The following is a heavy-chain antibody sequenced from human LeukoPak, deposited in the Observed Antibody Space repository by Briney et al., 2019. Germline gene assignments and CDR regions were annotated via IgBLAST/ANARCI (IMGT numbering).Heavy chain of an antibody. CDR2: IKSKADGGTT. CDR3: TDPPTSL. D-gene: IGHD1-1*01. CDR1: GFNFTNAW. J-gene: IGHJ4*02. Sequence: GEPLRLSCAASGFNFTNAWVSWVRRAPGKGLEWLCRIKSKADGGTTLHATSVEDRFAISRDDSINTLYLQMNSLKIEDTAVYYCTDPPTSLWGQGILVTVSS. V-gene: IGHV3-15*01.